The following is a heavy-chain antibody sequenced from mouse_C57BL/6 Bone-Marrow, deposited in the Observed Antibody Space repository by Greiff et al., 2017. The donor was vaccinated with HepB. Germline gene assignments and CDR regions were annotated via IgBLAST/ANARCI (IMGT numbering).Heavy chain of an antibody. CDR2: ISNLAYSI. CDR1: GFTFSDYG. Sequence: EVQLVESGGGLVQPGGSLKLSCAASGFTFSDYGMAWVRQAPRKGPEWVAFISNLAYSIYYADTVTGRFTISRENAKNTLYLELSSLRSEDTAMYYCARLYYGSQYYFDYWGQGTTLTVSS. CDR3: ARLYYGSQYYFDY. D-gene: IGHD1-1*01. J-gene: IGHJ2*01. V-gene: IGHV5-15*01.